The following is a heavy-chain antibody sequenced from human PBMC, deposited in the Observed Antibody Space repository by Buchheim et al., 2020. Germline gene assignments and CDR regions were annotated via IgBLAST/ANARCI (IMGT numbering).Heavy chain of an antibody. CDR2: KDQDGSEK. V-gene: IGHV3-7*01. D-gene: IGHD6-19*01. Sequence: EVQLVESGGGLVHPGGSLRLSCAASGFTFSDYWMTWVRQAPGKGLEWVANKDQDGSEKYYVDAVKGRFTISRDNAKNSLYLQMNGLRVEDTAVYYCAGFSSLRSLDYWGRGTL. CDR1: GFTFSDYW. CDR3: AGFSSLRSLDY. J-gene: IGHJ4*02.